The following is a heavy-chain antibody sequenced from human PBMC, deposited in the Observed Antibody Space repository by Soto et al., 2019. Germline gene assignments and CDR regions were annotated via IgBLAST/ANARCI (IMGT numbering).Heavy chain of an antibody. CDR1: GDSIRSYY. Sequence: QVQLQESGPGLVKPSETLSLTCTVSGDSIRSYYWTWIRQPPGKGLEWIGYISYNGATNYTPSLESRVTISVDTSKNPFSLKLRSVTAADTAIYYCASVDLVYYGPSYLDYWGQGTLVTVSS. CDR3: ASVDLVYYGPSYLDY. D-gene: IGHD1-26*01. CDR2: ISYNGAT. J-gene: IGHJ4*02. V-gene: IGHV4-59*01.